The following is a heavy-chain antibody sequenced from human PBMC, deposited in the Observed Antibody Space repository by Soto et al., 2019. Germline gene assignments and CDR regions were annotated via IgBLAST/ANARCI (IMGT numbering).Heavy chain of an antibody. J-gene: IGHJ4*02. CDR1: GCSISSGGYY. D-gene: IGHD6-13*01. CDR2: IYYSGST. V-gene: IGHV4-31*03. Sequence: TLSLTCTVSGCSISSGGYYWSWIRQHPGKGLEWIGYIYYSGSTYYNPSLKSRVTISVDTSKNQFSLKLSSVTAADTAVYYCARGQQQLAPLDYWGQGTLVTVSS. CDR3: ARGQQQLAPLDY.